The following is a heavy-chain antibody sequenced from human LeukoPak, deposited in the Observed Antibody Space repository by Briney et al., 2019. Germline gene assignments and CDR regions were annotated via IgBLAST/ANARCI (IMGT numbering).Heavy chain of an antibody. V-gene: IGHV3-11*06. J-gene: IGHJ4*02. Sequence: GGSLRLSCAASGFTFSDYYMSWIRQAPGKGLEWVSYISSSSSYTNYADSVKGRFTISRDNAKNSLYLQMNSLRAEDTAVYCCAREKSSGSSNYWGQGTLVTVSS. CDR3: AREKSSGSSNY. CDR2: ISSSSSYT. D-gene: IGHD1-26*01. CDR1: GFTFSDYY.